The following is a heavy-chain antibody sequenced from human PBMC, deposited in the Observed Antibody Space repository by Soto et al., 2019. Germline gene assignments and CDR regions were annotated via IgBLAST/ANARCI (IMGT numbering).Heavy chain of an antibody. J-gene: IGHJ4*02. V-gene: IGHV3-15*01. CDR2: IKSKVDGGRI. CDR3: TTSVTGTPRAIDY. Sequence: EVHLVESGGGPVKPGGSLRISCAASGFTFSGAWMSWVRQAPGKGLEWIGRIKSKVDGGRIDYTASVKGRFSISRDDSANTLVLQMNSLKTEDTAGYVCTTSVTGTPRAIDYWGQGTLVTGSS. D-gene: IGHD1-20*01. CDR1: GFTFSGAW.